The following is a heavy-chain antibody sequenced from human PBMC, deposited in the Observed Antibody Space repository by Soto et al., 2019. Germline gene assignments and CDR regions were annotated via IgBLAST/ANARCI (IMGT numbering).Heavy chain of an antibody. CDR2: ISGSGGST. Sequence: GGSLRLSCAASGFTFSSYAMSWVRQAPGKGLEWVSAISGSGGSTYYADSVKGRFTISRDNSKNTLYLQMNSLRAEDTAVYYCARQIEDFWSGYYPNDFDYWGQGTLVTVSS. CDR1: GFTFSSYA. D-gene: IGHD3-3*01. V-gene: IGHV3-23*01. CDR3: ARQIEDFWSGYYPNDFDY. J-gene: IGHJ4*02.